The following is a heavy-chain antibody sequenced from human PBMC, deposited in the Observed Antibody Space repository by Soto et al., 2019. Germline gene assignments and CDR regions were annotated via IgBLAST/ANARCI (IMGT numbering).Heavy chain of an antibody. Sequence: EASVKVSCKASGYTFTNFGISWVRQAPGQGLEWMGWISAVNGNTKYAQRFHGRVTMSTDTSTSTAYMDLRSMRSDDTAVYYCARDGGSYWADYYHGMDVWGQGTTVTISS. CDR1: GYTFTNFG. CDR3: ARDGGSYWADYYHGMDV. J-gene: IGHJ6*02. CDR2: ISAVNGNT. D-gene: IGHD1-26*01. V-gene: IGHV1-18*01.